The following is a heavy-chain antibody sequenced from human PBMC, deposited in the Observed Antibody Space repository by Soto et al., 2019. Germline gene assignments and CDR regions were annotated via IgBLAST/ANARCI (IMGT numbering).Heavy chain of an antibody. CDR1: GFTFSTYA. D-gene: IGHD3-22*01. V-gene: IGHV3-23*01. J-gene: IGHJ4*02. CDR2: IRGSGAST. CDR3: AKDYYYDSSGYASPDY. Sequence: GGSLILSCAASGFTFSTYAMTWVRKVPGKGLEWVSAIRGSGASTYYADSVKGRFTISRDNSKNTLFLQMNSLRVEDTALYYCAKDYYYDSSGYASPDYWGRGTLVTVSS.